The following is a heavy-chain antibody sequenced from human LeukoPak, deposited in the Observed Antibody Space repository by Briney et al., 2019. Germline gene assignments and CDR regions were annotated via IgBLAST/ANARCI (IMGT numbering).Heavy chain of an antibody. CDR3: ARDGPNMVDDAFDI. J-gene: IGHJ3*02. CDR1: GYTFTGYY. Sequence: ASVKVSCKASGYTFTGYYIHWVRQAPGQGLEWMGWINPNSGGTNYAQKFQGRVTMTRDTSISTAYMELSRLTSDDTAVYYCARDGPNMVDDAFDIWGQGTMVTVSS. CDR2: INPNSGGT. V-gene: IGHV1-2*02. D-gene: IGHD2-15*01.